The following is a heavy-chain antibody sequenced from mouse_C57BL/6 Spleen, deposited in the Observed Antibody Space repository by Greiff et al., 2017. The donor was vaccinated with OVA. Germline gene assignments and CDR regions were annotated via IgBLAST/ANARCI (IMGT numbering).Heavy chain of an antibody. J-gene: IGHJ4*01. CDR2: ISGGGGNT. V-gene: IGHV5-9*01. Sequence: EVQLVESGGGLVKPGGSLKLSCAASGFTFSSYTMSWVRQTPEKRLEWVATISGGGGNTYYPDSVKGRFTISRDNAKNTLYLQMSRLRSEDTALYYCARQDGRYAMDYWGQGTSVTVSS. CDR1: GFTFSSYT. D-gene: IGHD2-3*01. CDR3: ARQDGRYAMDY.